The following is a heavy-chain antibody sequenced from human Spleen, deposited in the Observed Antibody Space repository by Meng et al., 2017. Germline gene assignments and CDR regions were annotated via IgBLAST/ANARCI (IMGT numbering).Heavy chain of an antibody. CDR1: GGSFSGYY. V-gene: IGHV4-34*01. CDR2: INHSGST. D-gene: IGHD3-3*01. CDR3: ARTGRFLEPDY. J-gene: IGHJ4*02. Sequence: QVQLQQLGAGLLKPSETLSLTCAVYGGSFSGYYWSWIRQPPGKGLEWIGEINHSGSTNYNPSLIRRVTISVDTSTNQLSLRLSSVTAADTAVYYCARTGRFLEPDYWGQGTLVTVSS.